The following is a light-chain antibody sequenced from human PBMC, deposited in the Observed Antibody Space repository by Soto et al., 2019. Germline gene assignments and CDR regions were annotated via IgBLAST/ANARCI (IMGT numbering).Light chain of an antibody. CDR2: AAS. J-gene: IGKJ1*01. CDR3: QKYGISPRK. CDR1: QDISNY. V-gene: IGKV1-39*02. Sequence: DIQITQSPSSLSASVVDRVTITFQASQDISNYLNWYQQKPGKAPKLLIYAASSLQSGVPSRFSGSGSGTDFTLTISRLEPEDFAVYYCQKYGISPRKFGQGTKVDIK.